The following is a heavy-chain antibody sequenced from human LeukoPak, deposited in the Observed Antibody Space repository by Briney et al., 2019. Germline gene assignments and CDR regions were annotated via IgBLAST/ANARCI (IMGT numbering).Heavy chain of an antibody. CDR3: ARDGSAGYFDY. Sequence: GGSLRLSCAASGFTFSSYSMNWVRQAPGKGLEWVANIKQDGSEKYYVDSVKGRFTISRDNAKNSLYLQMNSLRAEDTAVYYCARDGSAGYFDYWGQGTLVTVSS. V-gene: IGHV3-7*01. CDR1: GFTFSSYS. CDR2: IKQDGSEK. J-gene: IGHJ4*02. D-gene: IGHD3-10*01.